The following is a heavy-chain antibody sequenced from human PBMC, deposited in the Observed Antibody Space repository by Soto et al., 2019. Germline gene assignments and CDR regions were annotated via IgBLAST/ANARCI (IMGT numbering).Heavy chain of an antibody. CDR2: VNHSGTT. CDR3: ARVDILTVYGCMDV. CDR1: GGSFSGYY. D-gene: IGHD3-9*01. J-gene: IGHJ6*02. V-gene: IGHV4-34*01. Sequence: PSETLSLTCAVYGGSFSGYYWTWIRQSPEKGLEWIGEVNHSGTTYYNPSLKTRVTISVHTPKNQFSLKMSSVTAADTAVYYCARVDILTVYGCMDVWGQGTTVTVSS.